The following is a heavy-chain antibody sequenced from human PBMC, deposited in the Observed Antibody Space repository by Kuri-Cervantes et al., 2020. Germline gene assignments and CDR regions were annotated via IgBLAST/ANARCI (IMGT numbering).Heavy chain of an antibody. D-gene: IGHD3-22*01. CDR1: GGSFSGYY. Sequence: ESLKISCAVYGGSFSGYYWNWIRQPPGKGLEWIGEIKHSGSINYNPSLKSRVTISVDTSKNQFSLKLSSVTAADTAVYYCARGVYDSSGYYYYYYMDVWGKGTTVTVSS. J-gene: IGHJ6*03. CDR2: IKHSGSI. V-gene: IGHV4-34*01. CDR3: ARGVYDSSGYYYYYYMDV.